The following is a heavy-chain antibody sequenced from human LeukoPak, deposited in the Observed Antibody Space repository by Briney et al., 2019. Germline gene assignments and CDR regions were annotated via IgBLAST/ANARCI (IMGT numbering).Heavy chain of an antibody. V-gene: IGHV3-11*01. J-gene: IGHJ4*02. CDR2: ISSGSSTI. CDR3: AKGGYDYVEIGYFDF. D-gene: IGHD5-12*01. CDR1: GFTFGDYY. Sequence: GGSLRLSCAASGFTFGDYYMNWIRQAPGKGLEWVSYISSGSSTIYYADSVKGRFTISRDNAKNSLYLQMNSLRAEDTAVYYCAKGGYDYVEIGYFDFWGQGTLVTVSS.